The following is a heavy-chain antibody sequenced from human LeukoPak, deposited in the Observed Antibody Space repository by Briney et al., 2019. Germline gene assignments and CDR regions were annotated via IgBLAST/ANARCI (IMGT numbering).Heavy chain of an antibody. CDR3: ARRPAQYFDS. Sequence: RGSLRLSCAASGFTSCSYATHWVRQAPGKGLEWVAVISYGVSNKYYADSVKGRFTISRDNSNNTLYLQMNSLRPEDTAVYYCARRPAQYFDSLGQGSLVTVSS. V-gene: IGHV3-30-3*02. CDR1: GFTSCSYA. CDR2: ISYGVSNK. J-gene: IGHJ4*02.